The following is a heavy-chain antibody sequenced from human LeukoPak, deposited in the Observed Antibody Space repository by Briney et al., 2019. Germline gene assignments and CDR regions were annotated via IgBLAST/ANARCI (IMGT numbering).Heavy chain of an antibody. J-gene: IGHJ4*02. CDR2: INHSGST. CDR1: GGSISSGSYY. CDR3: ATTTYGDPTVNY. Sequence: SQALSLTCTVSGGSISSGSYYWSWIRQPAGKGLEWIGEINHSGSTNYNPSLKSRVTISVDTSKNQFSLKLSSVTAADTAVYYCATTTYGDPTVNYWGQGTLVTVSS. D-gene: IGHD4-17*01. V-gene: IGHV4-61*09.